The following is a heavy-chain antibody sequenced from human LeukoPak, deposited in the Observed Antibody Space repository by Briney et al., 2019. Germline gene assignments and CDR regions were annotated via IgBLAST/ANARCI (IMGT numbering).Heavy chain of an antibody. Sequence: SETLSLTCTVSGGSISSYYWSWIRQPPGKGLEWIGYIYYSGSTNYNSFLKSRVTMSVDTSKNQFSLKLSSVTAADTAVYYCAGHHPRNTVDFWGQGTLVTVSS. J-gene: IGHJ4*02. D-gene: IGHD2/OR15-2a*01. CDR3: AGHHPRNTVDF. CDR1: GGSISSYY. V-gene: IGHV4-59*08. CDR2: IYYSGST.